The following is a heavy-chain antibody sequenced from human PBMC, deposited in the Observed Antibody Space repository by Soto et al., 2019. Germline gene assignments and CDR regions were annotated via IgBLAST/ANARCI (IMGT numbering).Heavy chain of an antibody. CDR2: ISGSGGST. CDR3: AKHDIVVVSAAILNGGTYNWFDP. D-gene: IGHD2-2*01. V-gene: IGHV3-23*01. CDR1: GFTFSSYA. J-gene: IGHJ5*02. Sequence: GGSLRLSCAASGFTFSSYAMSWVRQAPGKGLEWVSAISGSGGSTYYADSVKGRFTISRDNSKNTLYLQMNSLRAEDTAVYYCAKHDIVVVSAAILNGGTYNWFDPWGQGTLVTVSS.